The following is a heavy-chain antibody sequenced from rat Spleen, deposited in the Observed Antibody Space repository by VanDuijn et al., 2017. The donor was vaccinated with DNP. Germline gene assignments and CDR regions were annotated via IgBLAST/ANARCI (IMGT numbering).Heavy chain of an antibody. D-gene: IGHD1-11*01. CDR1: GFTFSDYN. Sequence: EVQLVESGGGLVQPGRSLKLSCAASGFTFSDYNMAWVRQAPKKGLEWVASITTSGDSTSSPDSVKGRFTISRDNAKNTLYLQMNSLRSEDTATYYCARGGRSYFDYWGQGVMVTVSS. CDR2: ITTSGDST. V-gene: IGHV5-25*01. J-gene: IGHJ2*01. CDR3: ARGGRSYFDY.